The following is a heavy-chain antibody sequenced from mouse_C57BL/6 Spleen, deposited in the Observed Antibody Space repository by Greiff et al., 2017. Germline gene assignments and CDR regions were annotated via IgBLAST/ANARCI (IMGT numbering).Heavy chain of an antibody. D-gene: IGHD2-4*01. CDR1: EYEFPSHD. Sequence: EVMLVESGGGLVQPGESLKLSCESNEYEFPSHDMSWVRKTPEKRLELVAAINSDGGSTYYPDTMERRFIISRDNTKKTLYLQMSSLRSEDTAVYYCARQRADYDGAMDYWGQGTSVTVSS. V-gene: IGHV5-2*01. CDR3: ARQRADYDGAMDY. J-gene: IGHJ4*01. CDR2: INSDGGST.